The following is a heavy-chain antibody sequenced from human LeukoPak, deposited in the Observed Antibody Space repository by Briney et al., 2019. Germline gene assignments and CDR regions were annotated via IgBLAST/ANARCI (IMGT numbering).Heavy chain of an antibody. CDR1: GGSVSSGSYY. D-gene: IGHD1-26*01. CDR2: ISYTGST. J-gene: IGHJ3*02. Sequence: SETLSLTCTVSGGSVSSGSYYWSWIRQPPGKGLEWIGYISYTGSTNYNPSLKSRVTISIDTSKNQFSLKLSSVTAADTAVYYCARQGSGGRAFDIWGQGTMVTVSS. V-gene: IGHV4-61*01. CDR3: ARQGSGGRAFDI.